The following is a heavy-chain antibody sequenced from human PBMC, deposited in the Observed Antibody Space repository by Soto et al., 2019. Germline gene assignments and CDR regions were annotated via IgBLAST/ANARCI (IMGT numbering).Heavy chain of an antibody. Sequence: GGSLRLSCAASGFTFSSYAMSWVRQAPGKGLEWVSAISGSGGSTYYADSVKGRFTISRDNSKNTLYLQMNSLRAEDTAVYYCAKDMDPLYYYDSSGYSAFDYWGQGTLVTVSS. D-gene: IGHD3-22*01. V-gene: IGHV3-23*01. CDR2: ISGSGGST. CDR1: GFTFSSYA. CDR3: AKDMDPLYYYDSSGYSAFDY. J-gene: IGHJ4*02.